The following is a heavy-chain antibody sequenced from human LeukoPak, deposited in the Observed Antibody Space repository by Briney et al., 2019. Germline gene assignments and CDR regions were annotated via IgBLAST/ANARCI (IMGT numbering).Heavy chain of an antibody. CDR1: GFTFSSYG. CDR3: ARVRGDGFFNYFDY. Sequence: GGSLRLSCAGSGFTFSSYGMSWVRQAPGKGLEWVSAISGSGGSIYYADSVKGRFTISRDNSKNTLYLQMNSLRAEDTAVYYCARVRGDGFFNYFDYWGQGTLVTVSS. D-gene: IGHD3-10*01. V-gene: IGHV3-23*01. J-gene: IGHJ4*02. CDR2: ISGSGGSI.